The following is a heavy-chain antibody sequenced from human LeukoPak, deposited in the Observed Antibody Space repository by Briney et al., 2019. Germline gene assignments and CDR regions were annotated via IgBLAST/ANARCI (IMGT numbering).Heavy chain of an antibody. CDR1: GGSVSNYY. V-gene: IGHV4-59*02. CDR3: AAPIAAHGAFDI. D-gene: IGHD6-6*01. Sequence: PSETLSLTCTVSGGSVSNYYWSWIRQSPGKGLEWIGYIYYTETSYNPSLKSRVTISADTSKNQFSLKLYSVTAADTAVYYCAAPIAAHGAFDIWGQGTMVTVSS. J-gene: IGHJ3*02. CDR2: IYYTET.